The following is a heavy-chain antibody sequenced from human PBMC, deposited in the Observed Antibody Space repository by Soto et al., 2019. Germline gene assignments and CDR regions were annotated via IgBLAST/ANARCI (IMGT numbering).Heavy chain of an antibody. Sequence: EVQLLESGGGLVQPGGSLRLSCAASGFTFSDYAMRWVRQAPGKGLEWVSGAGGSDGTTYYADSVKGRLTISRDNSKNTLYLQLNSLRADDTAVYYCAKAPRTYTVETSDYFYMEVWGKGTTVTVSS. CDR3: AKAPRTYTVETSDYFYMEV. CDR1: GFTFSDYA. D-gene: IGHD3-16*01. J-gene: IGHJ6*03. V-gene: IGHV3-23*01. CDR2: AGGSDGTT.